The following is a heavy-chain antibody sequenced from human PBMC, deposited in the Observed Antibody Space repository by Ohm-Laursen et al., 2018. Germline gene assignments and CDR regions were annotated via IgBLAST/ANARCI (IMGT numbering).Heavy chain of an antibody. J-gene: IGHJ4*02. CDR3: AKDSRRTSGWYYFDY. CDR2: ISDSGGST. V-gene: IGHV3-23*01. D-gene: IGHD6-19*01. CDR1: GFTFSSYA. Sequence: SLRLSCAASGFTFSSYAMSWVRQPPGKGLEWVSGISDSGGSTNYADSVKGRFTISRDNSKNTLYLQMNSLRAEDTAVYYCAKDSRRTSGWYYFDYWGQGTLVTVSS.